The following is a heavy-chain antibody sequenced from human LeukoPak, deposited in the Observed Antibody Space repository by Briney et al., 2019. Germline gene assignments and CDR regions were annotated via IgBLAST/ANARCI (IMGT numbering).Heavy chain of an antibody. CDR3: ASYPRYSSSPPFDY. CDR2: INPNTGGT. Sequence: ASVKVSXKASGYTFTGYYMHWVRQAPGQGLEWIGWINPNTGGTNYAQKFQARVTMTRDTTISTAYMELSRLTSDDTAVYYCASYPRYSSSPPFDYWGQGTLVTVSS. J-gene: IGHJ4*02. CDR1: GYTFTGYY. V-gene: IGHV1-2*02. D-gene: IGHD6-6*01.